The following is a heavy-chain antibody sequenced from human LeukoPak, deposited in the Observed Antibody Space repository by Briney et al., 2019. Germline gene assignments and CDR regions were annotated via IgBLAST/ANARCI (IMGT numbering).Heavy chain of an antibody. Sequence: GASVKVSCKASGGTFSSYAISWVRQAPGQGLEWMGGIIPIFGTANYAQKFQGRVTITTDESTSTAYMELSSLRSEDTAVYYCARDRAPYDSSGPFDYWGQGTLVTVSS. CDR3: ARDRAPYDSSGPFDY. V-gene: IGHV1-69*05. J-gene: IGHJ4*02. CDR1: GGTFSSYA. CDR2: IIPIFGTA. D-gene: IGHD3-22*01.